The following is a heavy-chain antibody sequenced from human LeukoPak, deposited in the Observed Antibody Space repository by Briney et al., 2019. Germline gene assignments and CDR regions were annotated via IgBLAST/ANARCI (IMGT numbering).Heavy chain of an antibody. D-gene: IGHD5-18*01. V-gene: IGHV1-18*01. CDR1: GYTFTSHG. CDR3: ARVEDTAMTLDY. J-gene: IGHJ4*02. Sequence: ASVKVSCKASGYTFTSHGISWVRQAPGQGLEWMGWISAYNGNTNYAQKLQGRVTMTTDTSTSTAYMELRSLRSDDTAVYYCARVEDTAMTLDYWGQGTLVTVSS. CDR2: ISAYNGNT.